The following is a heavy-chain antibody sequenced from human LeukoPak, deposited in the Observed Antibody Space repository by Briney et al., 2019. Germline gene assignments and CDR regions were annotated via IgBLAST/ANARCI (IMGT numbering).Heavy chain of an antibody. Sequence: PSETLSLTCAVYGGSFSGYYWSWIRQPPGKGPEWIGEINHSGSTNYNPSLKCRVTISVDTSKNQFSLKLSSVTAADTAVYYCARKGSHIVVVTAYEVRGNDAFDIWGQGTMVTVSS. CDR1: GGSFSGYY. CDR3: ARKGSHIVVVTAYEVRGNDAFDI. CDR2: INHSGST. D-gene: IGHD2-21*02. V-gene: IGHV4-34*01. J-gene: IGHJ3*02.